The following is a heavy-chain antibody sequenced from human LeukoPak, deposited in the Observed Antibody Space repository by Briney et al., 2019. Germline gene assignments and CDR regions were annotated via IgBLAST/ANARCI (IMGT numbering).Heavy chain of an antibody. J-gene: IGHJ4*02. CDR3: ARAPPAVQFDTDG. V-gene: IGHV3-66*01. CDR1: GFIVTNNY. Sequence: GGSLRLSCTASGFIVTNNYINWVRQAPGKGLEWVSLVYSGGSTYYADSVKGRFTISRDNSKNMVYLQMNSLRAEDTAMYYCARAPPAVQFDTDGGGQGPLVTVSS. CDR2: VYSGGST. D-gene: IGHD5-24*01.